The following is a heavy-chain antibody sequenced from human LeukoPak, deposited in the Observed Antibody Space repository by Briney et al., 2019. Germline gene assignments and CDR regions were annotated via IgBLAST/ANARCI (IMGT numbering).Heavy chain of an antibody. Sequence: PGGSLRLSCAASGFTFSSYGMHWVRQAPGKGLEWVAVISYGGSNKYYADSVKGRFTISRDNSKNTLYLQMNSLRAEDTAVYYCARDSERGDILTGFLYYFYYWGQGTLVTVSS. CDR1: GFTFSSYG. CDR3: ARDSERGDILTGFLYYFYY. V-gene: IGHV3-30*19. CDR2: ISYGGSNK. D-gene: IGHD3-9*01. J-gene: IGHJ4*02.